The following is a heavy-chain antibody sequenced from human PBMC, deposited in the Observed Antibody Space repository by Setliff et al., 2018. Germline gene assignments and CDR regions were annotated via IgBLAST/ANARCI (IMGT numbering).Heavy chain of an antibody. Sequence: PGGSLRLACAGSGFTFNTYWMTWVRQAPGKGLEWVASITHDGRKTYILDSVKGRFTISSDNTKNSVFLQMNSLRVEDTAVYYCAKHGAYNDFLTGYNFYYDMDVWGQGTTVTVSS. CDR2: ITHDGRKT. D-gene: IGHD3-9*01. CDR3: AKHGAYNDFLTGYNFYYDMDV. V-gene: IGHV3-7*03. CDR1: GFTFNTYW. J-gene: IGHJ6*02.